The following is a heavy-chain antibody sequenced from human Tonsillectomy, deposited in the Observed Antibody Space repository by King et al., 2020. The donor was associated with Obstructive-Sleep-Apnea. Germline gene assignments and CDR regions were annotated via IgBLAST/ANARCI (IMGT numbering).Heavy chain of an antibody. Sequence: VQLVESGGGVVQPGGSLRLSCAASGFTFSSYGMHWVRQAPGKGLEWVAFIRYDGSNKYYADSVKGRFTISRDNSKNTLYLQMNSLRAEDTAVYYCAKDRGSYSNGVDYWGQGTLVTVSS. CDR3: AKDRGSYSNGVDY. CDR1: GFTFSSYG. CDR2: IRYDGSNK. J-gene: IGHJ4*02. D-gene: IGHD1-26*01. V-gene: IGHV3-30*02.